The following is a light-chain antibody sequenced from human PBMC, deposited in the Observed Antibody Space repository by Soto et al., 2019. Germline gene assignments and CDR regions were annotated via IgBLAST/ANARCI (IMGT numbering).Light chain of an antibody. CDR2: KAS. V-gene: IGKV1-5*03. Sequence: DIQITQSPSTLSATVGDRVTITCRASQSISSWLAWYQQKPGKAPKLLIYKASSLESGVPSRFSGSGSGTEFTLTISSLQPDDFATYYCQQYNIYSRTFGQGAKVDI. CDR3: QQYNIYSRT. J-gene: IGKJ1*01. CDR1: QSISSW.